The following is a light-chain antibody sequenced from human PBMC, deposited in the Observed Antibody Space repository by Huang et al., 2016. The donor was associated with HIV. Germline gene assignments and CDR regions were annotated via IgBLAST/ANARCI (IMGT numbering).Light chain of an antibody. CDR2: AAS. CDR1: QGISNY. J-gene: IGKJ1*01. Sequence: DIQMTQSPSSLSASVGDRVTITCRASQGISNYLAWYQQEPGKVPKLLIYAASTLQSGVPARVSGSGSGTDFILTISSLQPEDVATYYCQHYKTAARTFGQGTKVEIK. CDR3: QHYKTAART. V-gene: IGKV1-27*01.